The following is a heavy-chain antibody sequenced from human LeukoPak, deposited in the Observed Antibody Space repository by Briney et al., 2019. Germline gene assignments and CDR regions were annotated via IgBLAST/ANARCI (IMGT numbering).Heavy chain of an antibody. V-gene: IGHV4-34*01. CDR2: INYGGST. D-gene: IGHD6-19*01. CDR3: ARGFPPGSGSRGSHAFDV. Sequence: SETLSLTCAVSEMSFSAYYWNWIRQSPGKGLEWIGEINYGGSTKYTPSLEGRGTILIDTSKNQSSLKLTSVTAADTAVYYCARGFPPGSGSRGSHAFDVWGQGTMVTVSS. J-gene: IGHJ3*01. CDR1: EMSFSAYY.